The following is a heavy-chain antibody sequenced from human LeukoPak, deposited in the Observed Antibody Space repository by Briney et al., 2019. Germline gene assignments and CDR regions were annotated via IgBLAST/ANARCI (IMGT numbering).Heavy chain of an antibody. CDR1: GYTFTSYY. CDR2: INPSGGST. V-gene: IGHV1-46*01. J-gene: IGHJ3*02. Sequence: APVKVSCKASGYTFTSYYMHWVRQAPGQGLEWMGIINPSGGSTSYAQKFQGRVTMTRDTSTSTVYMELSSLRSEDTAVYYCARDHRLGIVVVPTAAFDIWGQGTMVTVSS. D-gene: IGHD3-22*01. CDR3: ARDHRLGIVVVPTAAFDI.